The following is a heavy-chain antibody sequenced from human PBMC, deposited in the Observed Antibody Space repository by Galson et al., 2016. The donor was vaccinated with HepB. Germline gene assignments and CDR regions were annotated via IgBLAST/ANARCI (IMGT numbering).Heavy chain of an antibody. CDR3: ASYFFDSGGYRPFDH. CDR2: IYPSGTT. CDR1: GDSSSSGTYY. V-gene: IGHV4-61*02. D-gene: IGHD3-22*01. J-gene: IGHJ4*02. Sequence: TLSLTCIVSGDSSSSGTYYWSWIRQSAGKGLEWIGRIYPSGTTNYNPSLKSRVTISVDSSKNQLSLTLTSLTAADTAVYYCASYFFDSGGYRPFDHWGQGPLATVSP.